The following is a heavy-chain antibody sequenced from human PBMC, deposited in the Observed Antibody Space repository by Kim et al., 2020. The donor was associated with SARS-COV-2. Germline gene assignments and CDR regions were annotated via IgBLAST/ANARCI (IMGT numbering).Heavy chain of an antibody. CDR1: GGSISSYY. CDR2: IYYSGST. CDR3: ARDRHSSSYYYYYGMDV. D-gene: IGHD6-6*01. Sequence: SETLSLTCTVSGGSISSYYWSWIRQPPGKGLEWIGYIYYSGSTNYNPSLKSRVTISVDTSKNQFSLKLSSVTAADTAVYYCARDRHSSSYYYYYGMDVWG. J-gene: IGHJ6*01. V-gene: IGHV4-59*13.